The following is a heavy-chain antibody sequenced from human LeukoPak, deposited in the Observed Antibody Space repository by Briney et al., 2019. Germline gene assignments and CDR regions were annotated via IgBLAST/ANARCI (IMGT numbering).Heavy chain of an antibody. V-gene: IGHV3-11*06. CDR3: ARGGDGSGSFDY. D-gene: IGHD3-10*01. Sequence: GGTLRLSHAASGFTFSDYYTSWVRQAPGKGREGGSYKSSSSSYTNYTDSVKGRFTISRDNAKTSLYLQMNSLRAEDTAVYYCARGGDGSGSFDYWGQGTLVTVSA. J-gene: IGHJ4*02. CDR1: GFTFSDYY. CDR2: KSSSSSYT.